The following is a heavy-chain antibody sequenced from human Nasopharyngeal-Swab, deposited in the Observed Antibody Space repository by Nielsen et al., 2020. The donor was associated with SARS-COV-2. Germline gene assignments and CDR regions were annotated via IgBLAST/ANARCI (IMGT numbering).Heavy chain of an antibody. V-gene: IGHV2-26*01. CDR2: IFSNDEK. Sequence: WIRQPPGKALEWLARIFSNDEKSYSTSLKSRLTISKDTSKSQVVLTMTNMDPVDTATYYCARTIEVNTSYYYYGMDVWGQGTTVTVSS. J-gene: IGHJ6*02. CDR3: ARTIEVNTSYYYYGMDV. D-gene: IGHD3-22*01.